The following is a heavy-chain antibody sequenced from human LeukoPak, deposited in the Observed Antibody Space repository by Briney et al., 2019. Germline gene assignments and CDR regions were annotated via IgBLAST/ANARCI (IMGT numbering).Heavy chain of an antibody. D-gene: IGHD6-19*01. CDR2: ITTSGTST. CDR3: ARTLTGMAVAGPKGFDY. CDR1: GFTFSSYE. Sequence: GGSLRLSCATSGFTFSSYEMNWVRQAPGKGLEWISYITTSGTSTYYADPVKGRFTISRDNAKNSLYLQMNSLRDEDTAVYYCARTLTGMAVAGPKGFDYWGQGSLVTVSS. J-gene: IGHJ4*02. V-gene: IGHV3-48*03.